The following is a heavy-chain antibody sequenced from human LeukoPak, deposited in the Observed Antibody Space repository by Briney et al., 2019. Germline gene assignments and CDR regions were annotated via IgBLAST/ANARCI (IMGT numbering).Heavy chain of an antibody. CDR3: ARDGQTYDSSGFYFDY. Sequence: SETLSLTCTVSGGSISSYYWSWIRQPAGKGLEWIGRIYTSGSTNYNPSLKSRVTMSVDTSKNQFSLKLSSVTAADTAVYYCARDGQTYDSSGFYFDYWGQGTLVTVSS. D-gene: IGHD3-22*01. V-gene: IGHV4-4*07. J-gene: IGHJ4*02. CDR2: IYTSGST. CDR1: GGSISSYY.